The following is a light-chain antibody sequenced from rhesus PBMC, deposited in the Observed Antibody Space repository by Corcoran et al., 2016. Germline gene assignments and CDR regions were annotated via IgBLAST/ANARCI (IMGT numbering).Light chain of an antibody. Sequence: DIQMTQSPSSLSASIGDSVTITCRASQSFSRSLAWYQQKPGKAPKHLIYSVSSLQSGVPSRFSGSKSGTDFTLTISSLQPEDIGSYYCQQYYSDPFTFGPGTKLDI. V-gene: IGKV1-46*01. CDR3: QQYYSDPFT. CDR2: SVS. CDR1: QSFSRS. J-gene: IGKJ3*01.